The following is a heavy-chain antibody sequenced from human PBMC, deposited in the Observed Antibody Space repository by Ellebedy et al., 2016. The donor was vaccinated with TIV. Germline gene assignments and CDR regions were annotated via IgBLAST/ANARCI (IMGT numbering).Heavy chain of an antibody. CDR1: GFTFSSYA. CDR3: ARGYTYGYTPPYYYYAMDV. Sequence: GESLKISXAASGFTFSSYAMHWVRQAPGKGLEWVAVISYDGSNKYYADSVKGRFTISRDNSKNTLYLQMNSLRAEDTAVYYCARGYTYGYTPPYYYYAMDVWGQGTTVTVSS. D-gene: IGHD5-18*01. V-gene: IGHV3-30-3*01. J-gene: IGHJ6*02. CDR2: ISYDGSNK.